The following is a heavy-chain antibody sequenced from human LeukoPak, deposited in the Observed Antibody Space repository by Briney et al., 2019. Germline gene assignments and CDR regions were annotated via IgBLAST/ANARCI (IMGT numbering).Heavy chain of an antibody. Sequence: SETLSLTCAVYGGSFSGYYWSWIRQPPGKGLEWIGSIYYSGSTYYNPSLKSRVTISVDTSKNQFSLKLSSVTAADTAVYYCASNDFWSGPDNNWFDPWGQGTLVTVSS. CDR1: GGSFSGYY. D-gene: IGHD3-3*01. V-gene: IGHV4-34*01. J-gene: IGHJ5*02. CDR2: IYYSGST. CDR3: ASNDFWSGPDNNWFDP.